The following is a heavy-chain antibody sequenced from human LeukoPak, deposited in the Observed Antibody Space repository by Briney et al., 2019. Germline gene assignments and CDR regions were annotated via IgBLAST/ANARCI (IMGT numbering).Heavy chain of an antibody. Sequence: ASVKVSCKASGYTFTSYGISWVRQAPGQGLEWXXXISAYNGNTNYAQKLQGRVTMTTDTSTSTAYMELRSLRSDDTAVYYCARGPDSSGATDYFDYWGQGTLVTVSS. CDR2: ISAYNGNT. CDR3: ARGPDSSGATDYFDY. CDR1: GYTFTSYG. V-gene: IGHV1-18*01. D-gene: IGHD6-19*01. J-gene: IGHJ4*02.